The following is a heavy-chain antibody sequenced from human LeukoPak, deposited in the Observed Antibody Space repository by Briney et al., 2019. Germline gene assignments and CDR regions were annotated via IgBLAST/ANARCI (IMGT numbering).Heavy chain of an antibody. CDR1: GFTFSSYW. D-gene: IGHD3-22*01. J-gene: IGHJ4*02. CDR3: ARDFYYYDSSGYNYYFDY. CDR2: IKQDGGEK. Sequence: PGGSLRLSCAASGFTFSSYWMSWVRQAPGKGLEWVANIKQDGGEKYYVDSVKGRFTISRDNAKNSLYLQMNSLRAEDTAVYYCARDFYYYDSSGYNYYFDYWGQGTLVTVSS. V-gene: IGHV3-7*01.